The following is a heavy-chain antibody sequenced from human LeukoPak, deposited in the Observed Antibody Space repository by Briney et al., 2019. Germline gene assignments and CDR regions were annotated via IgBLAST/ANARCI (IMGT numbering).Heavy chain of an antibody. Sequence: GRSLRLSCAASGFTFSSYAMHWVRQAPSKGLEWVAVISYDGSNKYYADSVKGRFTISRDNSKNTLYLQMNSLRAEDTAVYYCAKSTGYSSGWYHPADYWGQGTLVTVSS. D-gene: IGHD6-19*01. CDR2: ISYDGSNK. J-gene: IGHJ4*02. V-gene: IGHV3-30-3*02. CDR1: GFTFSSYA. CDR3: AKSTGYSSGWYHPADY.